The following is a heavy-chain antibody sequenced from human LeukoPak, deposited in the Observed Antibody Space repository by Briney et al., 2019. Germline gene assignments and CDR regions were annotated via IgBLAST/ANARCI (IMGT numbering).Heavy chain of an antibody. Sequence: ASVKVSCKASGYTFTGYYMHWVRQAPGQGLEWMGWINPNSGGTNYAQKFQGRVTMTRDTSISTAYMELSRLRSDDTAVYYCARQFEKAAAGSDPSYYFDYWGQRTLVTVSS. V-gene: IGHV1-2*02. CDR1: GYTFTGYY. D-gene: IGHD6-13*01. J-gene: IGHJ4*02. CDR3: ARQFEKAAAGSDPSYYFDY. CDR2: INPNSGGT.